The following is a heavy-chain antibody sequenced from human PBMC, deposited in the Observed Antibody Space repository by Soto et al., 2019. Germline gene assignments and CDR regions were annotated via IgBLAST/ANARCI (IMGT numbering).Heavy chain of an antibody. J-gene: IGHJ4*02. V-gene: IGHV3-23*01. D-gene: IGHD6-19*01. CDR2: ISGSGGST. Sequence: EVQLLESGGGLVQPGGSLRLSCVVSGFTFSTSAMTWVRQAPGKGLEWVSSISGSGGSTYYADSVKGRFTISRDNSKNTLYLQMNSLRAEDTDVYYCAKDIVGTVADYFDYWGQGTLVTVSS. CDR3: AKDIVGTVADYFDY. CDR1: GFTFSTSA.